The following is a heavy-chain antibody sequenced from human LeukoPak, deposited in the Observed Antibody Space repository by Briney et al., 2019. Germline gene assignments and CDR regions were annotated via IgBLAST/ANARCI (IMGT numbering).Heavy chain of an antibody. V-gene: IGHV3-30*02. CDR2: IRYDGTNK. D-gene: IGHD3-9*01. Sequence: GGSLRLSCAASEFSVGSNYMTWVRQAPGKGLEWVAFIRYDGTNKYYADSVKGRFTISRDDSKNTLYLQMNSLRAEDTAVYYCAKGYYFDILSGYSSLDSWGQGTLVTVSS. CDR3: AKGYYFDILSGYSSLDS. CDR1: EFSVGSNY. J-gene: IGHJ4*02.